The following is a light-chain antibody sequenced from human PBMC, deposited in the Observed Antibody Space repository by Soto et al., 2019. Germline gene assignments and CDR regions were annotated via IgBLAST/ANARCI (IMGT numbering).Light chain of an antibody. V-gene: IGLV2-14*01. CDR1: SSDVGGYNY. J-gene: IGLJ2*01. CDR2: DVS. CDR3: SSYTSSSTVI. Sequence: QSALTQPASVSGSPGQSITISCTGTSSDVGGYNYVSWYQHHPGRAPKLMISDVSNRPSGVSNRFSGSKSGNTASLTISGLQAEDEADYYCSSYTSSSTVIFGGGTKVTVL.